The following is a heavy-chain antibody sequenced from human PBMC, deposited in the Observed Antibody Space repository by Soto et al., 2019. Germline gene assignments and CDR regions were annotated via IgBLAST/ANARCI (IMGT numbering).Heavy chain of an antibody. D-gene: IGHD5-18*01. CDR3: ARILDHYGMDV. V-gene: IGHV3-23*01. Sequence: XXSLRLSCAASRFTFINYAMTWVRQAPGKGMEWVDXVTRGXSAYYRKSLKAXVTISKDTXKNQVVLTMTHMDHVDKDTYYCARILDHYGMDVWGQGTTVTVYS. J-gene: IGHJ6*02. CDR1: RFTFINYA. CDR2: XVTRGXSA.